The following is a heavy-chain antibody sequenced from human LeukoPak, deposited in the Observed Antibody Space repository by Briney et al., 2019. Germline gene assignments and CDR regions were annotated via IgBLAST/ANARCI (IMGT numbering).Heavy chain of an antibody. CDR1: GYTFTSYD. V-gene: IGHV1-8*01. CDR2: MNPNSGNT. D-gene: IGHD3-9*01. CDR3: ARRQTDLRYFDWFDYYYYGMDV. Sequence: ASVKASCKASGYTFTSYDINWVRQATGQGLEWMGWMNPNSGNTGYAQKFQGRVTMTRNTSISTAYMELSSLRSEDTAVYYCARRQTDLRYFDWFDYYYYGMDVWGQGTTVTVSS. J-gene: IGHJ6*02.